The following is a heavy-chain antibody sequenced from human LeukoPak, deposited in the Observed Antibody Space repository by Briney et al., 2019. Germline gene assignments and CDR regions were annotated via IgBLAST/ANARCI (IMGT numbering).Heavy chain of an antibody. CDR3: ARDAPYASGWKDYYYYYGLDV. CDR1: GYTFTTYD. D-gene: IGHD6-19*01. CDR2: MNPGSGST. V-gene: IGHV1-8*01. Sequence: ASVKVSCKASGYTFTTYDINWVRLAPGQGLEWMGCMNPGSGSTGYAQKFQGRVSMTRDTSINTAYMELSSLRSEDTAVYFCARDAPYASGWKDYYYYYGLDVWGQGTTVTVSS. J-gene: IGHJ6*02.